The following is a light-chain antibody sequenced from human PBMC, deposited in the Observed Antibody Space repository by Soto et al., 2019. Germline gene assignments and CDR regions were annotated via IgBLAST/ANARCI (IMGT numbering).Light chain of an antibody. J-gene: IGKJ1*01. Sequence: DIQMTQSPSTLSASVGDRFTITCLASESISSWLSWYQQKPGKAPKLLIYDASSLESGGPSRFRGSGSGTEFTLTISGLQPDDFATYYCQHYNTYSTWTFGQGTKVDIK. CDR3: QHYNTYSTWT. V-gene: IGKV1-5*01. CDR2: DAS. CDR1: ESISSW.